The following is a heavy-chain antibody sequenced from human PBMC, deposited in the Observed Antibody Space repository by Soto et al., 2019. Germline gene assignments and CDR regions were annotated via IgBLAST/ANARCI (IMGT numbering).Heavy chain of an antibody. D-gene: IGHD2-15*01. CDR1: GFTFNTFA. J-gene: IGHJ4*02. V-gene: IGHV3-23*01. CDR3: ARDRGGALDS. Sequence: EVLLLASGGGLVQPGGSLRLSCAASGFTFNTFAMAWVRQAPGKGLEWVSALSGSGSLSYYADSVKGRFTISRDNSKNTMYLQMNNLRVDETAVYFCARDRGGALDSWGQGTLVTVSS. CDR2: LSGSGSLS.